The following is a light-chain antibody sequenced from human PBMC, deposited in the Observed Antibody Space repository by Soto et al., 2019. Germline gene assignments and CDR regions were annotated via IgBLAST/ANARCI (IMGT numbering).Light chain of an antibody. CDR3: QQYGSSPQT. Sequence: EIVLTQSPGTLSLSPGERAALSCRASQGVSSSSLAWYQQKPGQAPRLLVYGASSRATGIPDRFSGSGSGTDFTLIISSLRPEDFALYFCQQYGSSPQTFGQGTKVESK. CDR2: GAS. CDR1: QGVSSSS. V-gene: IGKV3-20*01. J-gene: IGKJ1*01.